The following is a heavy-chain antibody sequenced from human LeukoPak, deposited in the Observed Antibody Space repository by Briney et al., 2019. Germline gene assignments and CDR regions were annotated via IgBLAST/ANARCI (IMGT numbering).Heavy chain of an antibody. CDR3: ARTPSGYPDLDY. CDR1: GGSISSDY. V-gene: IGHV4-59*01. J-gene: IGHJ4*02. D-gene: IGHD3-22*01. CDR2: IYYSGST. Sequence: SETLSLTCTASGGSISSDYWSWIRQPPGKGLEWIGYIYYSGSTNYNPSLKSRVTISVDTSKNQFSLKLSSVTAADTAVYYCARTPSGYPDLDYWGQRTLVTVSS.